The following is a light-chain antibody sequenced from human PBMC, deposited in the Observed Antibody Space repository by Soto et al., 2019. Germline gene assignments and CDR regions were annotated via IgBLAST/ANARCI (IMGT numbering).Light chain of an antibody. CDR1: SGSVSTSYY. CDR2: STN. J-gene: IGLJ2*01. CDR3: VLYMGSGPL. V-gene: IGLV8-61*01. Sequence: QTVLTQEPSFSVSPGGTVTLTCGLSSGSVSTSYYPSWYQQTPGQAPRTLIYSTNTRSSGVPDRFSGSILGNKAALTITGAQADDESDYYCVLYMGSGPLFGGGTKLTVL.